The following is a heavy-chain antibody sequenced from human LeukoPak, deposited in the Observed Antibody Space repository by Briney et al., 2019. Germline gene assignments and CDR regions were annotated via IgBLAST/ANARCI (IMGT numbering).Heavy chain of an antibody. D-gene: IGHD3-10*01. J-gene: IGHJ4*02. CDR2: ISGNGGRT. CDR1: GFTFNNYA. CDR3: AKEQTSSGYFDY. Sequence: PGRSLRLSCAASGFTFNNYAMSWVRQAPGKGLEWVAAISGNGGRTYYTDSVKGRFTISRDNPKNTLYLLMNSLSAEDTALYYCAKEQTSSGYFDYWGQGTLVTVSS. V-gene: IGHV3-23*01.